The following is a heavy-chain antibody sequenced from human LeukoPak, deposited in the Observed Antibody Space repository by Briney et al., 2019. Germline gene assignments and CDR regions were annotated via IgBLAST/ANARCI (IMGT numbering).Heavy chain of an antibody. CDR2: ISYDGSNK. J-gene: IGHJ4*02. Sequence: PGGSLRLSCAASGFTFSSYAMHWVRQAPGKGLEWVAVISYDGSNKYYADSVKGRFTISRDNAKNTLYLQMNSLRAEDTAVYYCVRIWEGAYWGQGTLVTVSS. D-gene: IGHD1-26*01. V-gene: IGHV3-30-3*01. CDR3: VRIWEGAY. CDR1: GFTFSSYA.